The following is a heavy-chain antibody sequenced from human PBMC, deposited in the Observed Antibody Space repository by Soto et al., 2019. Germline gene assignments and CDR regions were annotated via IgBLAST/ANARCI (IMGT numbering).Heavy chain of an antibody. CDR1: GFTVSSDS. CDR3: ARHYSAMGV. CDR2: IYSDNNT. J-gene: IGHJ6*02. V-gene: IGHV3-53*02. Sequence: EVQLVETGGDLIQPGGSLRLSCAASGFTVSSDSMTCVRQAPGKGLEWISIIYSDNNTDYADSVKGRFSISSDTSKNILYLQMNSLRAEDTAEYYCARHYSAMGVWGQGTTVTVSS.